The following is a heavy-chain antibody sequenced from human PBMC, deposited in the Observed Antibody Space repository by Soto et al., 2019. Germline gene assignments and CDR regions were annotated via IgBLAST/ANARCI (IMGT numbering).Heavy chain of an antibody. CDR2: ISGSGST. V-gene: IGHV3-23*01. D-gene: IGHD5-12*01. CDR1: GFTFSNYA. Sequence: EVQLLESGGGLVQPGGSLRLSCAASGFTFSNYAMNWVRQAPGKGLEWVSAISGSGSTYYADSVKGRFTISRDNSKNTLYLQMNSLSAEDTAVYYCAKVTLRLDYFDYWGPGTLVTVSS. CDR3: AKVTLRLDYFDY. J-gene: IGHJ4*02.